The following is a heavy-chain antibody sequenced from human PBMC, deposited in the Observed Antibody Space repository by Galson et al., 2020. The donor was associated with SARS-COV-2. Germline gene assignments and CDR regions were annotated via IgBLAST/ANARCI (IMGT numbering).Heavy chain of an antibody. CDR1: GFSLSTSGMR. Sequence: SGPTLVNPTQTLTLTCTFSGFSLSTSGMRVSWIRQPPGKALEWLARIDWDDDKFYSPSLKTRLTISKDTSKNQVVLTMTNMDPVDTATYYCARFYGDYYFDYWGQGTLVTVSS. CDR2: IDWDDDK. J-gene: IGHJ4*02. CDR3: ARFYGDYYFDY. V-gene: IGHV2-70*04. D-gene: IGHD4-17*01.